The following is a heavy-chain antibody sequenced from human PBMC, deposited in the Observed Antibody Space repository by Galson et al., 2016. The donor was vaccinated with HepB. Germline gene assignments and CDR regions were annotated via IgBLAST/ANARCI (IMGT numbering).Heavy chain of an antibody. V-gene: IGHV3-66*01. CDR3: ARDPPGVPDFALDV. D-gene: IGHD3-10*01. Sequence: SLRLSCAASGFTVSSNCMSWVRQAPSKGLEWVSLICDGGSAYYTDSVKARFTISRDNSKNTLYLQMNNLRPEDTAVYFCARDPPGVPDFALDVWGQGTTVTVSS. CDR1: GFTVSSNC. J-gene: IGHJ6*02. CDR2: ICDGGSA.